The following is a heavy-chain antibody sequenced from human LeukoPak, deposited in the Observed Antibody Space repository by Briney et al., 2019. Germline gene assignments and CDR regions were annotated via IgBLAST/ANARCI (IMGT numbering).Heavy chain of an antibody. CDR1: GYTFTSYV. Sequence: ASVKVSCKASGYTFTSYVIIWVRQAPGQGLEWMGWISAYNGNTNYAQNLQGRVTMTTDTSTSTAYMELRSLRSDDTAVYYCARENQLLSFDYWGQGTLVTVSS. CDR2: ISAYNGNT. V-gene: IGHV1-18*01. J-gene: IGHJ4*02. CDR3: ARENQLLSFDY. D-gene: IGHD2-2*01.